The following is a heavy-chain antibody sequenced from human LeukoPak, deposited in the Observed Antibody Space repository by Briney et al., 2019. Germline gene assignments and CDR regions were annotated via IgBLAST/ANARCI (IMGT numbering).Heavy chain of an antibody. D-gene: IGHD6-19*01. CDR1: GYTFTSYD. J-gene: IGHJ5*02. CDR2: MNPNSGNT. Sequence: ASVKVSRKASGYTFTSYDINWVRQATGQGLEWMGWMNPNSGNTGYAQNFQGRVTMTRNTSINTAYIELSSLRSEDTAVYYCARRGSSGWYNWFDPWGQGTLVTVSS. V-gene: IGHV1-8*01. CDR3: ARRGSSGWYNWFDP.